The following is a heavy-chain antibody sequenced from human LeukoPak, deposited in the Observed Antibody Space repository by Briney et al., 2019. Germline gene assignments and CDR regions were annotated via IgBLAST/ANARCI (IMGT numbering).Heavy chain of an antibody. D-gene: IGHD7-27*01. CDR1: GFTFSNYW. Sequence: PGGSLRLSCAASGFTFSNYWMNWIRQAPGKGLERVAKINGDGSEKDYVDSVKGRFTISRDNAEKLVHLQMNSLGDEDTAVYYCAAWGSGNYWGQGTLVTVSS. J-gene: IGHJ4*02. CDR3: AAWGSGNY. CDR2: INGDGSEK. V-gene: IGHV3-7*03.